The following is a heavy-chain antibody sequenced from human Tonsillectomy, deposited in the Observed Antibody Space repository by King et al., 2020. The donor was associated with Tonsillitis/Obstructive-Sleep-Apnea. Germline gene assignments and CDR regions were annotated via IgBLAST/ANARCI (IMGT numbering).Heavy chain of an antibody. J-gene: IGHJ3*02. CDR2: IDHSGST. V-gene: IGHV4-34*01. CDR1: GGSFSGYY. D-gene: IGHD4-17*01. Sequence: VQLQQWGAGLLKPSETLSLTCAVYGGSFSGYYRSWIRQPPGRGLEWIGEIDHSGSTNYNPSLKSRVTISVDTSKNQFSLELSSVTAAGTAVYYCASEMAYGVYAFDIWGQGTMVTVSS. CDR3: ASEMAYGVYAFDI.